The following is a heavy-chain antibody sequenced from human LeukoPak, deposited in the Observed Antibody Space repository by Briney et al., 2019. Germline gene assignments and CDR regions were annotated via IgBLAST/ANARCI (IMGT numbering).Heavy chain of an antibody. CDR1: GFTFSSYW. CDR3: SRSNQADDY. V-gene: IGHV3-74*01. J-gene: IGHJ4*02. D-gene: IGHD1-14*01. Sequence: GGSLRLSCAASGFTFSSYWMHLVRQVPGKGLVRVARINPGGSSITYADSVKGRFTISRDNAKTTLYLQMDSLRAEDTGVYYCSRSNQADDYWGQGTLVTVSS. CDR2: INPGGSSI.